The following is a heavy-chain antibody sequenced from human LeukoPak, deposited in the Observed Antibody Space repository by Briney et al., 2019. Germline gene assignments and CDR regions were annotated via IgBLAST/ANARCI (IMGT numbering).Heavy chain of an antibody. Sequence: GGSLRLSCAASGFTFSSYWMNWVRQAPGKGLAWVSRIASDGSSTTCADSVKGRSSISRDNAKNTLYLQMNSLRVEDTAVYYCARGRPHGNDYWGQGTLVTVSS. J-gene: IGHJ4*02. CDR3: ARGRPHGNDY. CDR2: IASDGSST. CDR1: GFTFSSYW. V-gene: IGHV3-74*01. D-gene: IGHD4-23*01.